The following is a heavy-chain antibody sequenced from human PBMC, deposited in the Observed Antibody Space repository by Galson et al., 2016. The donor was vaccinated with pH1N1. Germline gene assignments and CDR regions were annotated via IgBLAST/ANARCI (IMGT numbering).Heavy chain of an antibody. V-gene: IGHV2-5*01. J-gene: IGHJ5*02. Sequence: PTQTLTLTCTFSGFSLSTSGVGVGWIRQPPGKALEWLALIYWNDDKRYSPSLKSRLTITKDTSKNQVVLTMTNMDPVDTATYYCAHSLYGDYVGWFDPWGQGTLVTVSS. CDR3: AHSLYGDYVGWFDP. D-gene: IGHD4-17*01. CDR1: GFSLSTSGVG. CDR2: IYWNDDK.